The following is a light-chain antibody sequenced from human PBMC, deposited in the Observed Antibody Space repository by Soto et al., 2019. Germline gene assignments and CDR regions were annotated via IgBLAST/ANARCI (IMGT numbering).Light chain of an antibody. V-gene: IGKV3-15*01. Sequence: IVLTQSPGTLSLSPGERATLSCRASQSVSSSYLVWHQQKPGQAPRLLISGASTGATGIPPRFSGSGSGTEFTLTISGLQSEDFAVYYCQQYNNWPRTFGQGTKVDIK. J-gene: IGKJ1*01. CDR1: QSVSSSY. CDR3: QQYNNWPRT. CDR2: GAS.